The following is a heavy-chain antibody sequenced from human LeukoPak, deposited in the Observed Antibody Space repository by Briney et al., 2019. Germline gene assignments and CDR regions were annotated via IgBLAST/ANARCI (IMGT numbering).Heavy chain of an antibody. CDR3: ATTAGGNYGMDV. V-gene: IGHV3-21*04. CDR1: AFTFSSYA. D-gene: IGHD5-18*01. J-gene: IGHJ6*02. Sequence: PGGSLRLSCAASAFTFSSYAMNWVRQAPGKGLEWVSFISASSNSIYYADSVKGRFTISRDNAKNSLYLQMNSLRAEDTAVYYCATTAGGNYGMDVWGQGTTVTVSS. CDR2: ISASSNSI.